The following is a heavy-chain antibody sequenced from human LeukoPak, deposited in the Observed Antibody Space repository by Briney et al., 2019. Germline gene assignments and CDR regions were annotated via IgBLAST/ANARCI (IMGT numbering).Heavy chain of an antibody. CDR1: GGSLGPCYY. D-gene: IGHD3-22*01. Sequence: SETLSLTCTVSGGSLGPCYYWGWIRQPPGKGLAWIGTFYYGGTTFYSPSLKSRVTISGDTSKDQFSLKLSSVTAADTAVYYCARELPNYYDSSGTNRPRVVDAFDIWGQGTMVTVSS. J-gene: IGHJ3*02. CDR3: ARELPNYYDSSGTNRPRVVDAFDI. CDR2: FYYGGTT. V-gene: IGHV4-39*07.